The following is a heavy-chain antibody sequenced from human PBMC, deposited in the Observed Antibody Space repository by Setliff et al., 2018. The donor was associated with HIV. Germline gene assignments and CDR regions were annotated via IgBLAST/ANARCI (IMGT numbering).Heavy chain of an antibody. CDR3: ARSPRIGVAGEFEY. D-gene: IGHD6-19*01. V-gene: IGHV4-59*08. J-gene: IGHJ4*02. Sequence: SETLSLTCTVSGDSISSYFWSWIRQSPGKGLEWIGYIYYSGSTNYNPSLKSRVTISVDTSKNQFSLKVNSVTAADTAVYYCARSPRIGVAGEFEYWGQGTLVTVSS. CDR2: IYYSGST. CDR1: GDSISSYF.